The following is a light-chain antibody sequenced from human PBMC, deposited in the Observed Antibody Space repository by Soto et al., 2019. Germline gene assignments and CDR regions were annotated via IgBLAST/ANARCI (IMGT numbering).Light chain of an antibody. Sequence: EIVMTQSPATLSVSPGERATLSCSASQSVSSNVAWYQQKPGHAPRLLIYGASTRATGIPARFSGSGSGTELTLTISSLESEDFAVYYCQQYNNWPLTFGEGTTVESK. V-gene: IGKV3-15*01. CDR3: QQYNNWPLT. CDR1: QSVSSN. CDR2: GAS. J-gene: IGKJ4*01.